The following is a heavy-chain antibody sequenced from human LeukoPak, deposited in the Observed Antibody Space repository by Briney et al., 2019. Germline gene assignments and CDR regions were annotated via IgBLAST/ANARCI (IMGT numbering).Heavy chain of an antibody. J-gene: IGHJ4*02. Sequence: GGSLRLSCAASGFTFSSYEMNWVRQAPGKGLEWVAYISTSGTTIYYADSVKGRFTISRDNAKNSLYLQMNSLRDDDTSVYFCARDASALYWGRGTLVTVSS. CDR1: GFTFSSYE. CDR2: ISTSGTTI. V-gene: IGHV3-48*03. D-gene: IGHD6-19*01. CDR3: ARDASALY.